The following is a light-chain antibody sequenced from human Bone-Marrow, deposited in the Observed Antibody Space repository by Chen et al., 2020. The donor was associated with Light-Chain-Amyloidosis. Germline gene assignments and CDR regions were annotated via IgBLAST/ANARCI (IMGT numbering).Light chain of an antibody. CDR3: QSYQGSSQGV. V-gene: IGLV6-57*01. Sequence: NFMLTQPHSVSESPGKTVIISCTRCSGSIATNYVQWYQQRPGSSPTTVIYEDDQRPSGVPDRFSGSSDRSSNSASLTISGLKTEDEADYYCQSYQGSSQGVFGGGTKLTVL. CDR2: EDD. CDR1: SGSIATNY. J-gene: IGLJ3*02.